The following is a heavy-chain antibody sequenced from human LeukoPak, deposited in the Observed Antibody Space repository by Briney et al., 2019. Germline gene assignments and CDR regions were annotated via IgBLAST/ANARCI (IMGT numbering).Heavy chain of an antibody. Sequence: PSETLSLTCTVSGGSISSYYWSWIRQPPGKGLEWIGYIYYSGSTNYNPSLKSRVTISVDTSKNQFSLKLNSVTAADTAVYYCAGTRRYCSGGSCYNWFDPWSQGTLVTVSS. CDR1: GGSISSYY. J-gene: IGHJ5*02. CDR3: AGTRRYCSGGSCYNWFDP. D-gene: IGHD2-15*01. CDR2: IYYSGST. V-gene: IGHV4-59*08.